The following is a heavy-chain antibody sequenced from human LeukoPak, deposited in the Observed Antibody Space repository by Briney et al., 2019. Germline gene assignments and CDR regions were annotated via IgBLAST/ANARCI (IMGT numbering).Heavy chain of an antibody. V-gene: IGHV3-23*01. CDR1: GFTFSSNV. CDR2: SGTYGRT. Sequence: GGSLRLSCVASGFTFSSNVLNWVRQAPGKGLEWVSVSGTYGRTQYADSVKGRFTISRDSSKNTLYLQMNSLRAEDTAVYYCARAPEWLIFDYWGQGTLVTVSS. CDR3: ARAPEWLIFDY. D-gene: IGHD6-19*01. J-gene: IGHJ4*02.